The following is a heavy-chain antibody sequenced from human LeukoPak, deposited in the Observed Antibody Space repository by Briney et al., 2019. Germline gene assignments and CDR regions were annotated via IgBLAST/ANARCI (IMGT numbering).Heavy chain of an antibody. Sequence: PSETLSLTCTDSGGSISSNSYYWGWIRQPPGKGLEWIGSIYYSGSTYYNPSLKSRVTISVDTSNNQFSLKLSSVTAADTAVYYCARSERLTMIVVDYWGQGTLVTVSS. V-gene: IGHV4-39*01. CDR2: IYYSGST. CDR1: GGSISSNSYY. D-gene: IGHD3-22*01. CDR3: ARSERLTMIVVDY. J-gene: IGHJ4*02.